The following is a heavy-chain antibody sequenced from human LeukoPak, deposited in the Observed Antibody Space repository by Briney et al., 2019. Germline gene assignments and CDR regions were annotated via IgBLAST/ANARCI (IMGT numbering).Heavy chain of an antibody. Sequence: GGSLRLSCAASGFTFSGCGMHWVRQAPDKGLEWVALISSDGSNRIYADSVKGRFSISRDNSKNTLYLQVNSLRIEDTAVYYCAKDFRVAEELWFGELWNAFDIWGQGIRVAVSS. CDR2: ISSDGSNR. CDR1: GFTFSGCG. D-gene: IGHD3-10*01. CDR3: AKDFRVAEELWFGELWNAFDI. V-gene: IGHV3-30*18. J-gene: IGHJ3*02.